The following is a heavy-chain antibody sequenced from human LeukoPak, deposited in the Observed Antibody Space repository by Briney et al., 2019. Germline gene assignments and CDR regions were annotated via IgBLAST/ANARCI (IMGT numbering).Heavy chain of an antibody. D-gene: IGHD2-2*01. CDR2: IKQDGSEK. V-gene: IGHV3-7*03. J-gene: IGHJ3*02. Sequence: GGSLRLSCAASGFTFCSYWMSWVRQAPGKGLEWVANIKQDGSEKYYVDSVKGRFTISRDNAKNSLYLQMNSLRAEDTAVYYCARDGPVPAAKGAFDIWGQGTMVTVSS. CDR1: GFTFCSYW. CDR3: ARDGPVPAAKGAFDI.